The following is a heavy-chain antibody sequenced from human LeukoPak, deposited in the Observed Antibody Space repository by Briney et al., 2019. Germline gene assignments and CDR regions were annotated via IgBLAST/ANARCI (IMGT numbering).Heavy chain of an antibody. V-gene: IGHV4-34*01. CDR2: INHSGST. J-gene: IGHJ4*02. CDR3: ARGWYGDYYFDY. CDR1: GFTFSSYA. D-gene: IGHD4-17*01. Sequence: GSLRLSCAASGFTFSSYAMSRVRQAPGKGLEWIGEINHSGSTNYNPSLKSRVTISVDTSKNQFSLKLSSVTAADTAVYYCARGWYGDYYFDYWGQGTLVTVSS.